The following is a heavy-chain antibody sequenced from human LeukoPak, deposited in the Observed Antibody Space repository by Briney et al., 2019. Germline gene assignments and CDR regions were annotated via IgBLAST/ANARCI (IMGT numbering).Heavy chain of an antibody. CDR2: ISAYNGNT. J-gene: IGHJ4*02. CDR3: ARGIEMATISNPYYFDY. V-gene: IGHV1-18*01. D-gene: IGHD5-24*01. CDR1: GYTFTSYG. Sequence: ASVKVSCKASGYTFTSYGISWVRQAPGQGLEWMGWISAYNGNTNYAQKLQGRVTMTTDTSTSTAYMELRSLRSDDTAVYYSARGIEMATISNPYYFDYWGQGTLVTVSS.